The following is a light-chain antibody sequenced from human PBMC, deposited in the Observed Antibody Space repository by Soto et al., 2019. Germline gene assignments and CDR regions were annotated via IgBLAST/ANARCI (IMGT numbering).Light chain of an antibody. CDR3: SSYTSSSTLGV. CDR2: DVS. Sequence: QSLLTQPSSVSGSPGQSITISCNGTSSDVGGYNYVSWYQQHPGKAPKLMIYDVSNRPSGVSNRFSGSKSGNTASLTISGLQAEDEADYYCSSYTSSSTLGVFGTGTKVTVL. J-gene: IGLJ1*01. V-gene: IGLV2-14*01. CDR1: SSDVGGYNY.